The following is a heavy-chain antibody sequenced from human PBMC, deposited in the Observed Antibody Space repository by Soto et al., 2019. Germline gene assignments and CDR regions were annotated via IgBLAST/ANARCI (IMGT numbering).Heavy chain of an antibody. Sequence: SETLSLTCTVSGGSISSYYWSWIRQPPGKGLEWIGYIYYSGSTNYNPSLKSRVTISVDTSKNQFSLKLSSVTAADTAVYYCARDRSSYSSSPWYNWFDPWGQGTLVTVSS. CDR3: ARDRSSYSSSPWYNWFDP. J-gene: IGHJ5*02. D-gene: IGHD6-6*01. CDR1: GGSISSYY. CDR2: IYYSGST. V-gene: IGHV4-59*01.